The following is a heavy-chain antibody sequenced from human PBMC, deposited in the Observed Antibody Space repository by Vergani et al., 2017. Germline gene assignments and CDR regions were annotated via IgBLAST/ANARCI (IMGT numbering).Heavy chain of an antibody. D-gene: IGHD2-2*01. J-gene: IGHJ5*02. CDR2: INHSGST. V-gene: IGHV4-34*01. CDR1: GGSFSGYY. Sequence: QVQLQQWGAGLLKPSETLSLTCAVYGGSFSGYYWSWIRQPPGKGLEWIGEINHSGSTNYNPSLKMRVTISVETSKKQFSLKLSSVTAADTAVYYCARGSLNLYCSSTSCYNWFDPWGQGTLVTVSS. CDR3: ARGSLNLYCSSTSCYNWFDP.